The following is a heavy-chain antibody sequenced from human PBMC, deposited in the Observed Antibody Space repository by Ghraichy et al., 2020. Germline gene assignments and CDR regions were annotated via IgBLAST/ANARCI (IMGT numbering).Heavy chain of an antibody. CDR3: AKDIRDRIRAIDY. V-gene: IGHV3-9*01. CDR1: GFTFEDYA. D-gene: IGHD2-21*02. J-gene: IGHJ4*02. CDR2: LSWNSGNT. Sequence: GGSLRLSCAASGFTFEDYAMHWVRQAPGKGLEWVSGLSWNSGNTDYADSVKGRFTISRDNAGNSLFLQMNSLRVEDTAFYYCAKDIRDRIRAIDYWGQGTLVSVSS.